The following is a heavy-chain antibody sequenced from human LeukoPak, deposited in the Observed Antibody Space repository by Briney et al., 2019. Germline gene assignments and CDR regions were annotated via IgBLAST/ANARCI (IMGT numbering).Heavy chain of an antibody. Sequence: GGSLRLSCAASGFTFSSYAMHWVRQAPGKGLEWVAVISYDGSNKYYADSVKGRFTISRDNSKNTLYLQMNSLRAEDTAVYYCARGRGGWSNSLIRPPDYWGQGTLVTVSS. CDR2: ISYDGSNK. CDR1: GFTFSSYA. J-gene: IGHJ4*02. V-gene: IGHV3-30-3*01. D-gene: IGHD2-15*01. CDR3: ARGRGGWSNSLIRPPDY.